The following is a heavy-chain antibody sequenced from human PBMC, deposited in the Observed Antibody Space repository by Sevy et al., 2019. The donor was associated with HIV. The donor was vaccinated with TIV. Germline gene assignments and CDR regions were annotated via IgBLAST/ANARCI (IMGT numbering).Heavy chain of an antibody. J-gene: IGHJ2*01. CDR2: INYIDRYI. CDR1: GFTFSSYE. Sequence: GGSLRLSCAASGFTFSSYEMSWVRQAPGKGLEWVSSINYIDRYIKYADSVRGRFTISRDNAKNLLYVQMNSLRAEDTATYYCARELREGRGYYDLWGRGTLVTVSS. D-gene: IGHD3-10*01. CDR3: ARELREGRGYYDL. V-gene: IGHV3-21*06.